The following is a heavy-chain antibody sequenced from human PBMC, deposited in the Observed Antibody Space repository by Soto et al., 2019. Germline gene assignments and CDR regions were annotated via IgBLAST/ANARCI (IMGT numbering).Heavy chain of an antibody. CDR2: IRSKAYGGTT. J-gene: IGHJ4*02. CDR3: TRDGPGYSSGWYFDY. CDR1: GFTFGDYA. V-gene: IGHV3-49*04. D-gene: IGHD6-19*01. Sequence: GGSLRLSCTASGFTFGDYAMSWVRQAPGKGLEWVGFIRSKAYGGTTEYAASVKGRFTISRDDSKSIAYLQMNSLKTEDTAVYYCTRDGPGYSSGWYFDYWGQGTLVTVSS.